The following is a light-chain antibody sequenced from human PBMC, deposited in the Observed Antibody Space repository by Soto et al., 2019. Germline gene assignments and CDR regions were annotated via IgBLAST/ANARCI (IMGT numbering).Light chain of an antibody. CDR1: SSNIGAGYD. Sequence: QSVLTQPPSVSGAPGQRVTISCTGSSSNIGAGYDVHWYEQLPGTAPKLLIYGNSNRPSGVPDRFSGSKSGTSASLAITGLQDEDEADYYCQSYDSSLSALVFGTGIKLTVL. CDR2: GNS. CDR3: QSYDSSLSALV. J-gene: IGLJ1*01. V-gene: IGLV1-40*01.